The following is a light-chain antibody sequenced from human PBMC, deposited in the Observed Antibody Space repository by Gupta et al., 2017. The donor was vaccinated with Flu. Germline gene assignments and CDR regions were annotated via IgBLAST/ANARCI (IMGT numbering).Light chain of an antibody. CDR2: GDN. CDR1: SSSIGAGYD. CDR3: QSYDSSLSGSVV. J-gene: IGLJ2*01. V-gene: IGLV1-40*01. Sequence: QSVLTQPPSVSGAPGQRVSISCSGSSSSIGAGYDVHWYQQFPGTAPRLLIYGDNNRPSGVPDRFSGSKSGSSASLAITGVQAEDEADYYCQSYDSSLSGSVVFGGGTRLSVL.